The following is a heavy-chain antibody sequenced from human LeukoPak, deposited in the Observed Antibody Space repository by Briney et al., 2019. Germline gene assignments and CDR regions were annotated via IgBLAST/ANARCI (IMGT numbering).Heavy chain of an antibody. Sequence: SETLSLTCTVSGGSISSSSYYWGWIRQPPGKGLEWIGSIYYSGSTYYNPSLKSRVTISVDTSKNQFSLKLSSVTAADTAVYCCARRHSITMVRGVIIHTTYYFDYWGQGTLVTVSS. J-gene: IGHJ4*02. CDR3: ARRHSITMVRGVIIHTTYYFDY. CDR2: IYYSGST. D-gene: IGHD3-10*01. V-gene: IGHV4-39*01. CDR1: GGSISSSSYY.